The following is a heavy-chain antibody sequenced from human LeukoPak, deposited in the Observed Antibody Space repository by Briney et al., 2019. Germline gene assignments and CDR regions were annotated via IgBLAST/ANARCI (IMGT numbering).Heavy chain of an antibody. J-gene: IGHJ4*02. CDR3: ARGYDSSGHPFEY. Sequence: PSETLSLTCTVSGGSISSSSNYWGWIRQPPGKGLEWIGSKYYSGNIFYNPSLESRVTISVDTSKNQFSLILTSVIAADTAVYYCARGYDSSGHPFEYWGQGTPVTVSS. V-gene: IGHV4-39*01. CDR1: GGSISSSSNY. CDR2: KYYSGNI. D-gene: IGHD3-22*01.